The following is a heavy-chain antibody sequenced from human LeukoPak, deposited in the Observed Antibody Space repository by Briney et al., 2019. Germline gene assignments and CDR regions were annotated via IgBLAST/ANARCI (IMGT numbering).Heavy chain of an antibody. V-gene: IGHV3-7*01. CDR3: ASGYLDDFGSGHF. D-gene: IGHD3-3*01. CDR1: GFTFSTHW. CDR2: IKEDGSAK. Sequence: GGSLRLSCVASGFTFSTHWMSWVRQVPGKGLEWVANIKEDGSAKYYVDSVKGRFTISRDNAKKSLYLQMNSLRAEDAAVYYCASGYLDDFGSGHFWGQGTQVTVSS. J-gene: IGHJ4*02.